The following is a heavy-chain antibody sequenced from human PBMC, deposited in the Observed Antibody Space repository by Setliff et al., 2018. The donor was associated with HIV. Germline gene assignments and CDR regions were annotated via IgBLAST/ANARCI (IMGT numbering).Heavy chain of an antibody. J-gene: IGHJ3*02. V-gene: IGHV1-69*10. D-gene: IGHD2-8*01. Sequence: GASVKVSCKASGGTFSSYAISWVRQAPGQGLERMGGIIPIIGITNQAQKFQGRVTITADKSTNTAYMELSSLRSADTAVYFCATDWGSCNNGLCPTLAFEIWGQGTAVTVSS. CDR1: GGTFSSYA. CDR3: ATDWGSCNNGLCPTLAFEI. CDR2: IIPIIGIT.